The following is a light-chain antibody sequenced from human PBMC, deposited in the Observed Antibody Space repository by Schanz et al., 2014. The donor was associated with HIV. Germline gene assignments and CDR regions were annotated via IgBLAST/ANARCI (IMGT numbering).Light chain of an antibody. CDR3: LSYDRSLSGPYL. V-gene: IGLV2-8*01. CDR2: EVS. CDR1: SSDVGGYNY. Sequence: QSALTQPPSASGSPGQSVTISCTGTSSDVGGYNYVSWYQQHPGKAPKLMIYEVSKRPSGVPDRFSGSKSGTAASLAISGLQAEDEADYYCLSYDRSLSGPYLFGTGTKLTVL. J-gene: IGLJ1*01.